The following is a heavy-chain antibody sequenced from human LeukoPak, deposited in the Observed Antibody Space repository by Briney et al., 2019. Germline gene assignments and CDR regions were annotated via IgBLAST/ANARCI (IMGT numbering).Heavy chain of an antibody. D-gene: IGHD2-15*01. Sequence: ASVKVSCKASGYTFTSYGISWVRQAPGQGLEWMGWISGYNGNTNYAQKVQGRVTMTADTSTSTAFMELRSLRSDDTAVYYCAREGLGYCTGGSCSAFDSWGQGTLVTVSS. CDR2: ISGYNGNT. V-gene: IGHV1-18*01. J-gene: IGHJ4*02. CDR1: GYTFTSYG. CDR3: AREGLGYCTGGSCSAFDS.